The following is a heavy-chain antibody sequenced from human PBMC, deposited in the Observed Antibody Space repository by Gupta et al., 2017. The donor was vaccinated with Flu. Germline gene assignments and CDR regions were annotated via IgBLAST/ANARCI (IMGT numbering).Heavy chain of an antibody. V-gene: IGHV3-48*02. CDR3: ARVFGVAGFDY. Sequence: EVNLVESGGGLVQPGGSLRLSCVASGFSFNYYNMSWVRQAPGKGLEWVAYISSSSTSIYYADIVEGRFTISRDNAHNSLFLQMTGVRDEDTAVYYCARVFGVAGFDYWGQGTQVTVSS. J-gene: IGHJ4*02. CDR2: ISSSSTSI. D-gene: IGHD3-3*01. CDR1: GFSFNYYN.